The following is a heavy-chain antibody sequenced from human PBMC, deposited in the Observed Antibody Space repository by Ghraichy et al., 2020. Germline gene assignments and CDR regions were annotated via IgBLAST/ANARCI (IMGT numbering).Heavy chain of an antibody. J-gene: IGHJ4*02. D-gene: IGHD1-1*01. CDR1: GFTFSDYY. CDR3: ARVMLPQTRFHWNDVGGIDY. Sequence: GGSLRLSCAASGFTFSDYYMSWIRQAPGKGLEWVSYISSSGSTIYYADSVKGRFTISRDNAKNSLYLQMNSLRAEDTAVYYCARVMLPQTRFHWNDVGGIDYWGQGTLVTVSS. V-gene: IGHV3-11*04. CDR2: ISSSGSTI.